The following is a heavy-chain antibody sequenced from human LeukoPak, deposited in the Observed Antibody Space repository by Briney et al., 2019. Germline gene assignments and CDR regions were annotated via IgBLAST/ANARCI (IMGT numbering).Heavy chain of an antibody. CDR2: IYYSGST. D-gene: IGHD5-18*01. CDR3: AAGGAAMVIRGAFDI. Sequence: SETLSLTCTVSGGSISSYYWSWIRQPPGKGLEWTGYIYYSGSTNYNPSLKSRVTISVDTSKNQFSLKLSSVTAADTAVYYCAAGGAAMVIRGAFDIWGQGTMVTVSS. CDR1: GGSISSYY. V-gene: IGHV4-59*08. J-gene: IGHJ3*02.